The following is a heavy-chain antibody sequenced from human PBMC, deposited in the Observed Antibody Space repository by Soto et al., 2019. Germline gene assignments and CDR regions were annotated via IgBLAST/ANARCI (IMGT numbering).Heavy chain of an antibody. Sequence: GGSLRLSCAASGFTFSSYGMHWVRQAPGKGLEWVAVISYDGSNKYYADSVKGRFTISRDNSKNTLYLQMNSLRAEDTAVYYCAKDFMVRGVITIDYWGQGTLVTVSS. J-gene: IGHJ4*02. CDR3: AKDFMVRGVITIDY. V-gene: IGHV3-30*18. D-gene: IGHD3-10*01. CDR2: ISYDGSNK. CDR1: GFTFSSYG.